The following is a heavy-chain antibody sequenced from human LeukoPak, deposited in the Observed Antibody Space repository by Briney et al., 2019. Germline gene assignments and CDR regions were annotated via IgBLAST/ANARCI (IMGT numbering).Heavy chain of an antibody. J-gene: IGHJ4*02. Sequence: SETLSLTCTVSGGSISSSTVYWGWIRPPPGKGLEWTGGINYSGYTYYNPSLKSRVTISVDTPKNQFSLKLSSVTAADTAVYYCARPGYYDNSGFNFDYWGQGTLVTVSS. D-gene: IGHD3-22*01. V-gene: IGHV4-39*01. CDR3: ARPGYYDNSGFNFDY. CDR2: INYSGYT. CDR1: GGSISSSTVY.